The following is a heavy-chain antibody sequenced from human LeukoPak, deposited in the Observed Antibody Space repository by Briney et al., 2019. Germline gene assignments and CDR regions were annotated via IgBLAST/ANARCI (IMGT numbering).Heavy chain of an antibody. CDR2: IWYDGTNK. J-gene: IGHJ4*02. V-gene: IGHV3-33*08. CDR3: AREGPRGNSQFDY. Sequence: GGSLRLSCAASGFTFSSYWMSWVRQAPGKGLEWVALIWYDGTNKYYTDSVRGRFTISRENTQNTLYLQMNSLRVEDTALYYCAREGPRGNSQFDYWGQGTLVTVSS. CDR1: GFTFSSYW. D-gene: IGHD2/OR15-2a*01.